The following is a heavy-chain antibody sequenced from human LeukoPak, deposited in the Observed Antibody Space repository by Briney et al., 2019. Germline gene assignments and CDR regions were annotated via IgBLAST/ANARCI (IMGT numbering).Heavy chain of an antibody. Sequence: PGGSLRLSCAASGFTFSSYAMSWVRQAPGKGLEWVSAISGSGGSTYYADSVKGRFTISRDNSKNTLYLQMNSLRAEDTAVYYCAKEIDLQERPHATYYPYYFDYWGQGTLVTVSS. CDR1: GFTFSSYA. D-gene: IGHD3-10*01. CDR2: ISGSGGST. V-gene: IGHV3-23*01. J-gene: IGHJ4*02. CDR3: AKEIDLQERPHATYYPYYFDY.